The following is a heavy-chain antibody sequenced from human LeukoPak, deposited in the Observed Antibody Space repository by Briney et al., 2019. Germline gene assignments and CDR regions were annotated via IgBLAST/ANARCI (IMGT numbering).Heavy chain of an antibody. V-gene: IGHV3-23*01. CDR1: GFTFSSYA. J-gene: IGHJ4*02. D-gene: IGHD3-22*01. CDR2: ISGSGGST. CDR3: RATATPYYLDN. Sequence: GGSLRLSCAASGFTFSSYAMSWVRQAPGKGLEWVSAISGSGGSTYYADSVKGRFTISRDNAKNSMYLQMNSLRVEDTALSKDRATATPYYLDNWGQGTLVTVSS.